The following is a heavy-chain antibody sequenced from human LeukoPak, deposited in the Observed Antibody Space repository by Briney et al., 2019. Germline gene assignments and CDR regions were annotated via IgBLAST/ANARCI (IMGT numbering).Heavy chain of an antibody. V-gene: IGHV3-23*01. Sequence: PGGSLRLSCAASGFTSSSYAMSWVRQAPGKGLEWVSAISGSGGSTYYADSVKGRFTISRDNSKNTLYLQMNSLRAEDTAVYYCAKDLVNYDFWSGYWRDPGSNWFDPWGQGTLVTVSS. CDR2: ISGSGGST. CDR1: GFTSSSYA. CDR3: AKDLVNYDFWSGYWRDPGSNWFDP. D-gene: IGHD3-3*01. J-gene: IGHJ5*02.